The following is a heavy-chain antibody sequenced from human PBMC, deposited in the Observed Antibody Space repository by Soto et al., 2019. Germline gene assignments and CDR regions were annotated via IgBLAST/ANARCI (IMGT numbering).Heavy chain of an antibody. CDR1: GFTFSSCA. CDR2: ISYDGSNK. J-gene: IGHJ4*02. V-gene: IGHV3-30-3*01. CDR3: ARDKRDLRFLEWSYYFDY. D-gene: IGHD3-3*01. Sequence: QVQLVESGGGVVQPGRSLRLSCAASGFTFSSCAMHWVRQAPGKGLEWVALISYDGSNKYYADSVKGRFTISRDNSKNTXNLQMNSLRAEDTAVYYCARDKRDLRFLEWSYYFDYWGQGTLATVSS.